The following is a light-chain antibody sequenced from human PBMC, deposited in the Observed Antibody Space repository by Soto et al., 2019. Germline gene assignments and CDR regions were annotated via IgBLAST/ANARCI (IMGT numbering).Light chain of an antibody. CDR3: SSFTTSRFYV. V-gene: IGLV2-18*02. Sequence: QSALIQPPSVSGSPGQSVTISCTGTSSDVGSYDYVSWYQQHPGTVPKPMIYNVNTQPSGVPDRFSGSKSGLTASLAISGLQAEDEADYYCSSFTTSRFYVFGPGTKLTVL. CDR1: SSDVGSYDY. CDR2: NVN. J-gene: IGLJ1*01.